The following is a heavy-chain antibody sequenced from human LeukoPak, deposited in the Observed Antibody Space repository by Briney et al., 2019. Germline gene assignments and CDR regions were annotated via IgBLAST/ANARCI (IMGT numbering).Heavy chain of an antibody. CDR2: IVVGSGNT. Sequence: GASVKVSCKASGFTFTSSAVQWVRQARGQRLEWIGWIVVGSGNTNYAQKFQERVTITRDMSTSTAYMELSSLGSEDTAVYYCAAERVAGHTPNYWGQGTLVTVSS. J-gene: IGHJ4*02. V-gene: IGHV1-58*01. CDR3: AAERVAGHTPNY. CDR1: GFTFTSSA. D-gene: IGHD2-15*01.